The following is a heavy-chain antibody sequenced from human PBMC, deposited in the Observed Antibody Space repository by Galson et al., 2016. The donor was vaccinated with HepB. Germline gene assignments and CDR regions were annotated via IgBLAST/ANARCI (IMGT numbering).Heavy chain of an antibody. CDR2: IYSGGST. CDR1: GFTVSSNY. D-gene: IGHD2/OR15-2a*01. CDR3: ARDNNYYYGMDV. J-gene: IGHJ6*02. Sequence: SLRLSCAASGFTVSSNYMTWVRQAPGKGLEWVSVIYSGGSTYYEDSVKGRFIISRDNSKNTLYLQMNSLRAEDTAVYYCARDNNYYYGMDVWGQGTTVTASS. V-gene: IGHV3-53*01.